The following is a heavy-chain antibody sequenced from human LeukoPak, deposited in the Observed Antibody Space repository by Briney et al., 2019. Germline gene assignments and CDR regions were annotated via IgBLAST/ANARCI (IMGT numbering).Heavy chain of an antibody. CDR1: GFTFSTYW. Sequence: GGSLRLSCAASGFTFSTYWVHWVRQAPGKGLVWVSRINSDGTPTYADSVKGRFTISRDKAKNTLCLQMNSLRAEDTAVYYCARDVLAAGATGTFDIWGQGTMVTVSS. CDR3: ARDVLAAGATGTFDI. D-gene: IGHD1-14*01. J-gene: IGHJ3*02. CDR2: INSDGTP. V-gene: IGHV3-74*01.